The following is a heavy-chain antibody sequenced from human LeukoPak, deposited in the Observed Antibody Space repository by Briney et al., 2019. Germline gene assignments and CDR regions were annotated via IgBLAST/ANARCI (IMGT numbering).Heavy chain of an antibody. J-gene: IGHJ6*02. Sequence: SDTLSLTCAVYGVSFSGYYWIWLRHPPGKGLEWMGEINHSGSINDKPSLKSRVTISVDTSKNQFSLKLSSVTAADTAVYYCARTGLIDESSSSFYYYYGMDVWGQGTTVTVSS. CDR2: INHSGSI. CDR3: ARTGLIDESSSSFYYYYGMDV. CDR1: GVSFSGYY. V-gene: IGHV4-34*01. D-gene: IGHD6-6*01.